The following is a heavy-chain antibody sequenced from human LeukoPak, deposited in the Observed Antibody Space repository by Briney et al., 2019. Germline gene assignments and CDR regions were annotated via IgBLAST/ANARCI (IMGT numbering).Heavy chain of an antibody. CDR2: INPNSGGT. CDR3: ARGYSSGWYGFDP. Sequence: GASVKVSCKASGYTFTGYYMHWVRQAPGQGLEWMGRINPNSGGTNYAQKFQGRVTMTRDTSISTAYMELSRLRSDGTAVYYCARGYSSGWYGFDPWGQGTLVTVSS. J-gene: IGHJ5*02. V-gene: IGHV1-2*06. CDR1: GYTFTGYY. D-gene: IGHD6-19*01.